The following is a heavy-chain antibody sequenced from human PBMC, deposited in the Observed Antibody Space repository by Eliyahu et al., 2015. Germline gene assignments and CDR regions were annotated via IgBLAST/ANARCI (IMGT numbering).Heavy chain of an antibody. CDR2: IDWDDDK. CDR3: ALNIVGATNFDY. CDR1: GFSLSTSGMR. V-gene: IGHV2-70*04. D-gene: IGHD1-26*01. J-gene: IGHJ4*02. Sequence: QVILKESGPALVKPTQTLTLTCTFSGFSLSTSGMRVSWIRQPPGKALEWLARIDWDDDKFYSTSLKTRLTISKDTSKNQVVLTMTNMDPVDTATYYCALNIVGATNFDYWGQGTLVTVSS.